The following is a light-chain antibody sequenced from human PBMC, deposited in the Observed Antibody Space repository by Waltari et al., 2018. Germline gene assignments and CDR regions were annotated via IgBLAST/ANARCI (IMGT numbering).Light chain of an antibody. V-gene: IGLV3-1*01. CDR3: QTWDSNTGV. Sequence: SYDLIQPPSVSVSPGQTASIPCSGDELGNKYVYGYQQKAGQSPILVIYQDTNRPSGIPERFSGSNSGNTATLTIRGTQALDEADFYCQTWDSNTGVFGGGTKLTVL. CDR2: QDT. CDR1: ELGNKY. J-gene: IGLJ2*01.